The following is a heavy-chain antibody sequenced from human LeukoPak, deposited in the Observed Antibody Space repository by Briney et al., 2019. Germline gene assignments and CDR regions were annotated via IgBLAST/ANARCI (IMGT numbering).Heavy chain of an antibody. V-gene: IGHV3-48*04. J-gene: IGHJ6*02. CDR1: GFTFSSYN. CDR3: XXLXXSSWXGXXXYYGMDX. D-gene: IGHD6-13*01. CDR2: ISTSSGTI. Sequence: GGSLRLSCAASGFTFSSYNLNWVRQAPGKGLGWVSYISTSSGTIFYADSVKGRFTISRDNAKNSLYLQMNSLRAEDTAVYYXXXLXXSSWXGXXXYYGMDXWGQGTTVTVSS.